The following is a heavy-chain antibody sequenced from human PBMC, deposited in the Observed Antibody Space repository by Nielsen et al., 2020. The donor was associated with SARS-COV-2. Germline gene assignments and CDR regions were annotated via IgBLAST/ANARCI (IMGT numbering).Heavy chain of an antibody. Sequence: GGSLRLSCAASGFTFSSYSMNWVRQAPGKGLEWVSSISSSSSYIYYADSVKGRFTISRDNAKNSLYLQMNSLRAEDTAVYYCARLFGPQAVASSEGPRAHYFDYWGQGTLVTVSS. CDR2: ISSSSSYI. CDR1: GFTFSSYS. D-gene: IGHD6-19*01. CDR3: ARLFGPQAVASSEGPRAHYFDY. V-gene: IGHV3-21*04. J-gene: IGHJ4*02.